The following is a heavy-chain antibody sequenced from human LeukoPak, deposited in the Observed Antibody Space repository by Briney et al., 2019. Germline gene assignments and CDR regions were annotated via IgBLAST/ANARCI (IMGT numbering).Heavy chain of an antibody. D-gene: IGHD6-13*01. J-gene: IGHJ6*02. CDR1: GYTFTSYG. Sequence: ASVKVSCKATGYTFTSYGISWVRQAPGQGLECMGWISAYNGNTNYAQKLQGRVTMTTDTSTSTAYMELRSLRSDDTAVYYCASSSWLSDYYYYGMDVWGQGTTVTVSS. CDR2: ISAYNGNT. CDR3: ASSSWLSDYYYYGMDV. V-gene: IGHV1-18*01.